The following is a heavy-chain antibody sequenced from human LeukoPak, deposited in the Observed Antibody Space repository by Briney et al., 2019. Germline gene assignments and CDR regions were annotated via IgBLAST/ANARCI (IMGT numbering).Heavy chain of an antibody. CDR2: IIPILAIA. CDR3: ARGCCSGGNCYSLDY. J-gene: IGHJ4*02. V-gene: IGHV1-69*02. D-gene: IGHD2-15*01. CDR1: GGTFSSYT. Sequence: SMKVSCKASGGTFSSYTISWVRQAPGQGLEWMGRIIPILAIANYAQKFQGRVTITADKSTSTAYMELSSLRAEDTAVYYCARGCCSGGNCYSLDYWGQDTLVPVSS.